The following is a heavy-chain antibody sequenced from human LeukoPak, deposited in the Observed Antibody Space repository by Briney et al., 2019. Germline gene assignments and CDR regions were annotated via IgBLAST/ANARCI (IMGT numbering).Heavy chain of an antibody. D-gene: IGHD5-12*01. V-gene: IGHV3-30*18. CDR2: ISYDGSNK. Sequence: GGSLRLSCAASGFTFSSYGMHWVRQAPGRGLEWVAVISYDGSNKYYADSVKGRFTISRDNSKNTLYLQMNSLRAEDTAVYYCAKGLNSGYDTQLDYWGQGTLVTVSS. J-gene: IGHJ4*02. CDR1: GFTFSSYG. CDR3: AKGLNSGYDTQLDY.